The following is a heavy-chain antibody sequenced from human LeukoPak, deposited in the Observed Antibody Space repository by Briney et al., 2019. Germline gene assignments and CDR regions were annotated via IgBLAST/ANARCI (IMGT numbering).Heavy chain of an antibody. CDR2: INPSGGST. Sequence: ASVKVSCKASGYTFTSYYMHWVRQAPGQGLEWMGIINPSGGSTSYAQKFPGRVTMTRDMSTSTVYMELSSLRSEDTAVYYCARGGNGYNPGYYFDYWGQGTLVTVSS. CDR3: ARGGNGYNPGYYFDY. V-gene: IGHV1-46*01. D-gene: IGHD5-24*01. J-gene: IGHJ4*02. CDR1: GYTFTSYY.